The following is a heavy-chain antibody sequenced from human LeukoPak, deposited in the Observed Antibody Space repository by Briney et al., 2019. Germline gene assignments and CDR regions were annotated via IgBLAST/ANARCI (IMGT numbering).Heavy chain of an antibody. Sequence: PGGSLRLSCAASGFTFSSYAMSWVRQAPGKGLEWVSAISGSGATSYYANSVKGRFTISRDDSKNTMYLQMNSLRAEDAAVYYCAKGGDGSCYSYLDYRGQGILVTVSS. D-gene: IGHD2-15*01. CDR3: AKGGDGSCYSYLDY. V-gene: IGHV3-23*01. CDR1: GFTFSSYA. J-gene: IGHJ4*02. CDR2: ISGSGATS.